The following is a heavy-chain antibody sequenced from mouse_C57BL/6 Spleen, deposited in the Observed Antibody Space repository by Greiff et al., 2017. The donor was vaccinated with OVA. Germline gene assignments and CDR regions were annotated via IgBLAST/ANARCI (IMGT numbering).Heavy chain of an antibody. D-gene: IGHD1-1*01. CDR3: AYYYGSSWYFDV. CDR1: GYSFTDYN. V-gene: IGHV1-39*01. CDR2: INPNYGTT. J-gene: IGHJ1*03. Sequence: VQLKESGPELVKPGASVKISCKASGYSFTDYNMNWVKQSNGKSLEWIGVINPNYGTTSYNQKFKGKATLTVDQSSSTAYMQLNSLTSEDSAVYYCAYYYGSSWYFDVWGTGTTVTVSS.